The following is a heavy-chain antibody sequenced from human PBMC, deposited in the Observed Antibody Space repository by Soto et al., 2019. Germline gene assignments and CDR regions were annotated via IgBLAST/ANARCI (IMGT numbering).Heavy chain of an antibody. CDR1: GGTFSSYA. D-gene: IGHD2-21*02. CDR2: IIPIFGTA. J-gene: IGHJ3*02. CDR3: ATISCSGDCYVGAFDI. Sequence: GASVKVSCKASGGTFSSYAISWVRQAPGQGLEWMGGIIPIFGTANYAQKSQGRVTITADESTSTACMELSSLRSEDTAVYYCATISCSGDCYVGAFDIWGQGTMVTVSS. V-gene: IGHV1-69*13.